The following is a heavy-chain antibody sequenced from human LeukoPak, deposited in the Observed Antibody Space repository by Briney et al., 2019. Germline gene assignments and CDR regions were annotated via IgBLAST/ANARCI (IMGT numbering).Heavy chain of an antibody. CDR2: ISAYNGNT. V-gene: IGHV1-18*01. J-gene: IGHJ1*01. CDR1: GYTFTSCG. D-gene: IGHD6-13*01. CDR3: ARDRVAAAGTDFQH. Sequence: GASVNVSRKASGYTFTSCGISWVRQAPGQGLEWMGWISAYNGNTNYAQKLQGRVTMTTDTSTSTAYMELRSLRSDDTAVYYCARDRVAAAGTDFQHWGQGTLVTVSS.